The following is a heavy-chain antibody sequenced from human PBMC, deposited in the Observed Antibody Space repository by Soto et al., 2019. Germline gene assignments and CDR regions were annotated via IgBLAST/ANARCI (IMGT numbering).Heavy chain of an antibody. CDR2: ISYDGSNK. CDR1: GFTFSSYA. J-gene: IGHJ6*02. Sequence: GGSLRLSCAASGFTFSSYAMHWVRQAPGKGLEWVAVISYDGSNKYYADSVKGRFTISRDNSKNTLYLQMNSLRAEDTAVYYCARGGYSYAQSLYYYYGMDVWGQGTTVTSP. CDR3: ARGGYSYAQSLYYYYGMDV. V-gene: IGHV3-30-3*01. D-gene: IGHD5-18*01.